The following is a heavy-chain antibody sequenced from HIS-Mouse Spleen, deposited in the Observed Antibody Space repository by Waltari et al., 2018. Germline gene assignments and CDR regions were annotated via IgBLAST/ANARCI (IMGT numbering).Heavy chain of an antibody. CDR2: INHSEST. CDR3: ARKLTGTLDY. CDR1: GGSFSGYY. V-gene: IGHV4-34*04. J-gene: IGHJ4*02. D-gene: IGHD1-7*01. Sequence: QVQLQPWGAGLLKPSETLSLTRAVYGGSFSGYYWSWIRQRPGKGLGGIGEINHSESTNNNPSLRSRGTISVDTSKDRFSLKLSSVAAAGSAVYYWARKLTGTLDYWGQGTLVTVSS.